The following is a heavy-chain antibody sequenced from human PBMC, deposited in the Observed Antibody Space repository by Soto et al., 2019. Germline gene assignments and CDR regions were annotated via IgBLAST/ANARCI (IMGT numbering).Heavy chain of an antibody. CDR2: ISGSSDFL. V-gene: IGHV3-21*01. J-gene: IGHJ3*02. CDR1: GFTFSNSI. Sequence: LRLSCAASGFTFSNSIINWVRQAPGQGLEWVSSISGSSDFLYYADSVKGRFTISRDTATNSLYLQMNSLRAEDTAVYYCATSTWYAFDIWGQGTMVTVSS. D-gene: IGHD6-13*01. CDR3: ATSTWYAFDI.